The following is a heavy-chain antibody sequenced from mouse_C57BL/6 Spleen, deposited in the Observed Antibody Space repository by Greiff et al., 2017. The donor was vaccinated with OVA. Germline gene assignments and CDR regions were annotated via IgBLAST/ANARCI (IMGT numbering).Heavy chain of an antibody. D-gene: IGHD1-1*01. CDR1: GYTFTSYW. V-gene: IGHV1-53*01. CDR3: ARRNYGSIYWYFEV. J-gene: IGHJ1*03. CDR2: INPSNGGT. Sequence: QVQLQQPGTELVKPGASVKLSCKASGYTFTSYWMHWVKQRPGQGLEWIGNINPSNGGTNYNEKVKSKATLTVDKSSSTAYMQLSSLTSEDSAVYYCARRNYGSIYWYFEVWGTGTTVTVSS.